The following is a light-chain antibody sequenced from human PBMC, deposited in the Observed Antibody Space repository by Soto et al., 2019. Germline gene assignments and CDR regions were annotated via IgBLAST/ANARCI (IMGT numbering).Light chain of an antibody. CDR2: EVS. Sequence: QSVLTQPPSASGSPGQSVTISCTGTSSDVGGYNYVSWYQQHPGKAPKLMIYEVSKRPSGVPDRFSGSKSGNTASLTISGLQAEDDTDYYCCSYAGDYSLIFGGGTKVTVL. J-gene: IGLJ2*01. CDR3: CSYAGDYSLI. V-gene: IGLV2-8*01. CDR1: SSDVGGYNY.